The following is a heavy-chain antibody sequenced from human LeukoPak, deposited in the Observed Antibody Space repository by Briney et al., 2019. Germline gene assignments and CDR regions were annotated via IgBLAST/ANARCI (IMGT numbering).Heavy chain of an antibody. CDR2: INPNSGDT. V-gene: IGHV1-2*04. J-gene: IGHJ4*02. Sequence: ASVKVSCKASGYTFTDYYMHWMRQAPGQGLEWMGWINPNSGDTNYAQKFQGWVTMTMATSISTAYMELSRLTSDDTAVYYCASDGSRSPLYYFDYWGQRTLVTVSS. D-gene: IGHD1-26*01. CDR1: GYTFTDYY. CDR3: ASDGSRSPLYYFDY.